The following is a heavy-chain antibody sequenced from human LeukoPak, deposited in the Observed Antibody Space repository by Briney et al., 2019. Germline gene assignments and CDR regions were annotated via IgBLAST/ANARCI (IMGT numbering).Heavy chain of an antibody. D-gene: IGHD3-22*01. Sequence: PSETLSLTCTVSGGSISSYCWSWIRQPPGKGLEWIGYIYYSGSTNYNPSLKSRVTISVDTSKNQFSLKLSSVTAADTAVYYCARLYYDSSGYIFDYWGQGTLVTVSS. CDR2: IYYSGST. CDR1: GGSISSYC. J-gene: IGHJ4*02. V-gene: IGHV4-59*08. CDR3: ARLYYDSSGYIFDY.